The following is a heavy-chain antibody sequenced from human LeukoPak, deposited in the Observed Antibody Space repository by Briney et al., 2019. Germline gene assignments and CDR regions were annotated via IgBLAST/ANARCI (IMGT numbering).Heavy chain of an antibody. CDR1: GGSISSYY. CDR2: IYYSGST. D-gene: IGHD3-9*01. V-gene: IGHV4-59*01. J-gene: IGHJ3*02. CDR3: ARDGAVDILTGYGAFYI. Sequence: SETLSLTCTVSGGSISSYYWSWIRQPPGKGLEWIGYIYYSGSTNYNPSLKSRVTISVDTSKNQFSLKLNSVTAADTAIYYCARDGAVDILTGYGAFYIWGQGTMVIVS.